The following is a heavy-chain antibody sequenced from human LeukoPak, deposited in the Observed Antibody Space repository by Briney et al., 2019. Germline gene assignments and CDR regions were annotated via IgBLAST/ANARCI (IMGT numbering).Heavy chain of an antibody. CDR3: AKVITYDSSGYYRHPDY. V-gene: IGHV3-30*18. D-gene: IGHD3-22*01. CDR1: GYTLTELS. Sequence: SCKVSGYTLTELSMHWVRQAPGKGLEWVAVISYDTNIKSYADSVKGRFTISRDNSKNTLYLQMNSLRAEDTAVYYCAKVITYDSSGYYRHPDYWGQGTLVTVSS. J-gene: IGHJ4*02. CDR2: ISYDTNIK.